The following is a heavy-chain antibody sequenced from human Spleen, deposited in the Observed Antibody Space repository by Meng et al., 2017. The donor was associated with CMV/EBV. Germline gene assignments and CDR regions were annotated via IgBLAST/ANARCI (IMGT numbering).Heavy chain of an antibody. CDR1: GGTFSSYA. CDR2: IRYDGSNK. J-gene: IGHJ6*02. V-gene: IGHV3-30*02. Sequence: SCKASGGTFSSYAISWVRQAPGEGLEWVAFIRYDGSNKFYADSVKGRFTISRDNSKNTLYLQMNSLRAEDTAVYYCAKGSSGSYFGGMDVWGQGTTVTVSS. CDR3: AKGSSGSYFGGMDV. D-gene: IGHD1-26*01.